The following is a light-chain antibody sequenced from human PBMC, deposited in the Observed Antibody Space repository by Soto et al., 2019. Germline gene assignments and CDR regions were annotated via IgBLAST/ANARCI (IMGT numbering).Light chain of an antibody. V-gene: IGKV3-20*01. CDR3: QQYGSSPYT. Sequence: EIVLTQSPGTLSLSPGERATLSCRASQSVSSSFLAWYQQKPAQAPRLLIYRASSRATGIPDRFSGSGSGTDFTLTISRLEPEDFAVYYCQQYGSSPYTFGQGTKLEIK. CDR2: RAS. CDR1: QSVSSSF. J-gene: IGKJ2*01.